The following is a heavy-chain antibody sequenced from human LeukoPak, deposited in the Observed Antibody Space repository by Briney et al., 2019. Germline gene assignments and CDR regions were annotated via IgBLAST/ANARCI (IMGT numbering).Heavy chain of an antibody. CDR2: ITSGGGFK. D-gene: IGHD3-22*01. J-gene: IGHJ4*02. CDR1: GFPLSDFH. Sequence: KPGGSLRLSCVGAGFPLSDFHMSWIRQAPGKGLEWVSYITSGGGFKYYADSVKGRFSISRDDSKNSVFLQMNSLRVEDTAVYYCARVRPGSSGSYYRTSWGQGTLVTVSS. CDR3: ARVRPGSSGSYYRTS. V-gene: IGHV3-11*04.